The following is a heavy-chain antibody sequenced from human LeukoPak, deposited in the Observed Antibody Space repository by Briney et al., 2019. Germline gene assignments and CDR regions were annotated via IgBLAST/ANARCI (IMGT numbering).Heavy chain of an antibody. CDR2: IYYSGST. CDR3: ARVNYYDSSGTDY. CDR1: GDSISSYY. Sequence: SETLSLTCTVSGDSISSYYWSWIRQPPGMGLEWIGYIYYSGSTNYNPSLKSRVIISVDTSKNQFSLRLSSVTAADTAVYYCARVNYYDSSGTDYWGQGTLVTVSS. V-gene: IGHV4-59*01. J-gene: IGHJ4*02. D-gene: IGHD3-22*01.